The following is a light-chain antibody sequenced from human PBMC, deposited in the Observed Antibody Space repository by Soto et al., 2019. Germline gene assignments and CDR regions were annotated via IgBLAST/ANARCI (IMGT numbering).Light chain of an antibody. Sequence: QSALTQPASVSGSPGQSITISCTGTSSDVGSYNYVSWYQQHPGKAPKLMIYEVSDRPSGISSRFSGSKSGNTASLPISGRQTEDEAEYYCSSYTSSSTLFGTGTKVTVL. CDR1: SSDVGSYNY. V-gene: IGLV2-14*01. CDR3: SSYTSSSTL. J-gene: IGLJ1*01. CDR2: EVS.